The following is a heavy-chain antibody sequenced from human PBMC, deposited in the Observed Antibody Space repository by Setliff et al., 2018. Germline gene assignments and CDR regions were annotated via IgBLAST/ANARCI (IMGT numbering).Heavy chain of an antibody. V-gene: IGHV4-61*02. Sequence: PSETLSLTCTVSGGSISSGSYYWSWIRQPAGKGLEWIGRIYASGSTNYNPSLKSRVTIPIDTSKNQFSLKLSSVTAADTAVYYCARDFDSSGNFDYWGQGTLVTVSS. CDR3: ARDFDSSGNFDY. J-gene: IGHJ4*02. CDR2: IYASGST. D-gene: IGHD3-22*01. CDR1: GGSISSGSYY.